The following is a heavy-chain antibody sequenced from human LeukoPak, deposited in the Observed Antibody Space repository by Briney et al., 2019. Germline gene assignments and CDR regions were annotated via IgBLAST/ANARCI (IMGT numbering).Heavy chain of an antibody. Sequence: PGRSLRLSCAASGFVFSDYYMSWMRQAPGKGLEWLSYIDGSSSRTNYADSVKGRFTISRDNVKNSLYLQMNSLRAEDTAVYFCARRGTDYCTPSSCHPNWFAPWGQGTRVTVSS. CDR2: IDGSSSRT. D-gene: IGHD4-11*01. CDR1: GFVFSDYY. CDR3: ARRGTDYCTPSSCHPNWFAP. J-gene: IGHJ5*02. V-gene: IGHV3-11*03.